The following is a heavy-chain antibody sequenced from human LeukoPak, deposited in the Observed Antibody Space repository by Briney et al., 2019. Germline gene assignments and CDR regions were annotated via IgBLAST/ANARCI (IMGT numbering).Heavy chain of an antibody. Sequence: PSETLPLTCTVSGGSISSYYWSWIRQPPGKGLEWIGYVYYSGSTNYNPSLKSRVTISVDTSKNQFSLKLSSVTAADTAVYYCARAGGESNYGFDYWGQGTLVTVSS. J-gene: IGHJ4*02. CDR2: VYYSGST. V-gene: IGHV4-59*01. D-gene: IGHD4-11*01. CDR3: ARAGGESNYGFDY. CDR1: GGSISSYY.